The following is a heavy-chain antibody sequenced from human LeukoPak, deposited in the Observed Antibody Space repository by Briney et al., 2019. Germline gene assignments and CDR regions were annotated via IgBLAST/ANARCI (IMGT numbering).Heavy chain of an antibody. V-gene: IGHV4-4*07. CDR2: IYTSGST. Sequence: SETLSLTCTVSGGSISSYYWSWIRQPAGKGLEWIGRIYTSGSTNYNPSLKSRVTMSVDTSKNQFSLKLSSVTAADTAVYYCAIERFYGDYEVNWFDPWGQGTLVTVSS. CDR1: GGSISSYY. J-gene: IGHJ5*02. CDR3: AIERFYGDYEVNWFDP. D-gene: IGHD4-17*01.